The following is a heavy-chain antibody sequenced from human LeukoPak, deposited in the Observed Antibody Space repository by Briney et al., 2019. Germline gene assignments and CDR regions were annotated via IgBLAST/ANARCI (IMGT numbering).Heavy chain of an antibody. V-gene: IGHV1-2*02. Sequence: ASVKVSCKASGYTFTGYYMHWVRQAPGQGLEWMGWINPNSGGTNYAQKFQGRVTMTRDTSISTAYMELSRLRSDDTAVCYCARARFTMVRGVITQQSRSEYFQHWGQGTLVTVSS. CDR2: INPNSGGT. D-gene: IGHD3-10*01. J-gene: IGHJ1*01. CDR3: ARARFTMVRGVITQQSRSEYFQH. CDR1: GYTFTGYY.